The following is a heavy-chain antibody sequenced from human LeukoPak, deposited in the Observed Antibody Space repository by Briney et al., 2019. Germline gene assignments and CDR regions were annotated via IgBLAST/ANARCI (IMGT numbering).Heavy chain of an antibody. D-gene: IGHD3-10*01. V-gene: IGHV3-74*01. CDR3: ARDHHYYGSGTAVPS. J-gene: IGHJ4*02. CDR1: GFTFSSYW. Sequence: PGGSLRLSCAASGFTFSSYWMHWVRQAPGKGLVWVSGINSEGSSTNYADSVKGRFTISRDNAKNTLYLQMNSLRAEDTAVYYCARDHHYYGSGTAVPSWGQGTLVTVSS. CDR2: INSEGSST.